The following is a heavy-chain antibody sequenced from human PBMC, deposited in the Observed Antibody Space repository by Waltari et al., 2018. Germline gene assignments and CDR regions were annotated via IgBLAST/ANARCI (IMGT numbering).Heavy chain of an antibody. D-gene: IGHD4-4*01. CDR2: IKEDGXEK. J-gene: IGHJ4*02. V-gene: IGHV3-7*01. CDR1: GXPFSPYX. CDR3: ARDPXYSNFDY. Sequence: EVQLVESXGDLVQPGGSLRLSCXASGXPFSPYXMTWVRQAQGKGLGGLANIKEDGXEKNYVDSVKGRXTIXRDXAXNXLYLKMNXXXAEDXAVYYCARDPXYSNFDYXGQGTLVTVXS.